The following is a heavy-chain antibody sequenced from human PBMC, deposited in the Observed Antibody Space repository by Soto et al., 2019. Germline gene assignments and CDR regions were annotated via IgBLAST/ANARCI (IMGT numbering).Heavy chain of an antibody. CDR1: GASIGSGGW. CDR3: ARHEGWTGPDQ. D-gene: IGHD2-8*02. J-gene: IGHJ5*02. V-gene: IGHV4-4*02. Sequence: SETLSLTCAVSGASIGSGGWWSWVRQPPGKGLEWSAEIFHDGNTNYSPSLKSRVTISVDKSQNQFSLNVYSVTAADTAVYYCARHEGWTGPDQWGQGTLVTVSS. CDR2: IFHDGNT.